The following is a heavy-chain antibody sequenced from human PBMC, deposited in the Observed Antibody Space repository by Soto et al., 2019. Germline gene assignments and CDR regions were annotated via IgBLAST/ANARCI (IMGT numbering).Heavy chain of an antibody. J-gene: IGHJ4*02. CDR1: GFTFSSYW. CDR3: AREGYCSSTSCYGVDY. Sequence: GSLRLSCAASGFTFSSYWMHWVRQAPGKGLVWVSRINSDGSSTSYADSVKGRFTISRDNAKNTLYLQMNSLRAEDTAVYYCAREGYCSSTSCYGVDYWGRGTLVTVSS. D-gene: IGHD2-2*01. CDR2: INSDGSST. V-gene: IGHV3-74*01.